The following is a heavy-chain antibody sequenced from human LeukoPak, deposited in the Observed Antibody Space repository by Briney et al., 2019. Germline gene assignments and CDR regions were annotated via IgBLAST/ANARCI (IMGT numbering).Heavy chain of an antibody. D-gene: IGHD3-22*01. CDR3: ARLLTYYYDSSGYYFAPLHWYFDL. CDR2: IYYSGST. Sequence: PSETLSLTCTVSGGSISSYYWSWIRQPPGKGLEWIGYIYYSGSTNYNPSLKSRVTISVDTSKNQFSLKLSSVTAADTAVYYCARLLTYYYDSSGYYFAPLHWYFDLWGRGTLVTVSS. V-gene: IGHV4-59*08. J-gene: IGHJ2*01. CDR1: GGSISSYY.